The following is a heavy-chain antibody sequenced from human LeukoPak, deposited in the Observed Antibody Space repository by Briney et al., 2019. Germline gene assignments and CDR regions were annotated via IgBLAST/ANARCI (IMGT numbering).Heavy chain of an antibody. D-gene: IGHD3-9*01. V-gene: IGHV3-23*01. CDR1: GFTFSSNV. CDR2: TSGSGGST. Sequence: GGSLRLSCAASGFTFSSNVMSWVRQAPGKGLEWVSATSGSGGSTYYADSVKGRFTISRDNSKNTLYLQMNSLRAEDTAVYYCAKLSPYFDWTFDYWGQGTLVTVSS. J-gene: IGHJ4*02. CDR3: AKLSPYFDWTFDY.